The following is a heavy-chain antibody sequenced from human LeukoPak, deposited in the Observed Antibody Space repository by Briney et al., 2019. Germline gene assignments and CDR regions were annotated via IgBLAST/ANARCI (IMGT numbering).Heavy chain of an antibody. J-gene: IGHJ5*02. CDR2: IYPGDSDT. CDR1: GYSFTSCW. Sequence: GESLKISCKGSGYSFTSCWIGWVRQMPGKGLEWMGIIYPGDSDTRYSPSFQGQVTISADKSISTAYLQWSSLKASDTAMYYCARQKYSYCSSTSCHVLGNEANWFDPWGQGTLVTVSS. CDR3: ARQKYSYCSSTSCHVLGNEANWFDP. D-gene: IGHD2-2*01. V-gene: IGHV5-51*01.